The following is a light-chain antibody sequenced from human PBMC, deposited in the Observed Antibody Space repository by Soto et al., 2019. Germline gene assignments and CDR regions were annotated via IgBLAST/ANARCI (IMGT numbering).Light chain of an antibody. CDR2: AAS. Sequence: DIQMTQSPSSLSASVGDRVTITCRASQSISSYLNWYQQKPGQAPKLLIYAASSLQSGVPSRFSGSGSGTDFTLTISSLQPEDFATYYCQQSYSTPFTFGPATKVDIK. V-gene: IGKV1-39*01. CDR3: QQSYSTPFT. J-gene: IGKJ3*01. CDR1: QSISSY.